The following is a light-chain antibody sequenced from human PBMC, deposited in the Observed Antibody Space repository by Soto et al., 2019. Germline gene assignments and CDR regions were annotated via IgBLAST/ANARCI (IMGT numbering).Light chain of an antibody. J-gene: IGKJ1*01. Sequence: EIVLTQSPGTLSLSPGERATLSCRASQSVSSNYLAWYRQKPGQAPRLLIYGASRRATGIPTSFSGSGSGTDFSLTSSKLEPEDFAVYYCQQYGTSPGTFGQGTKVDIK. CDR3: QQYGTSPGT. CDR2: GAS. V-gene: IGKV3-20*01. CDR1: QSVSSNY.